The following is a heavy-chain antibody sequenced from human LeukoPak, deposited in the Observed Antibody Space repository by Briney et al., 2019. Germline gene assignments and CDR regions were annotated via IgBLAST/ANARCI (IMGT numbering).Heavy chain of an antibody. V-gene: IGHV3-21*01. J-gene: IGHJ6*03. CDR3: ARDPNYYYYYMDV. CDR1: GFTFSSYS. CDR2: ISSSSYI. Sequence: PGGSLRLPCAASGFTFSSYSMNWVRQAPGKGLEWVSSISSSSYIYYADSVKGRFTISSDNAKKSLYLQMNSLRAEDTVVYYCARDPNYYYYYMDVWGKGTTVTVSS.